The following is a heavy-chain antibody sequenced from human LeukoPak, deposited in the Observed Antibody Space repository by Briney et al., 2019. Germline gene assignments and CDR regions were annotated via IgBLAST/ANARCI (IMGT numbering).Heavy chain of an antibody. CDR1: GYTFTDYY. D-gene: IGHD1-1*01. CDR3: ARENDFYRH. J-gene: IGHJ4*02. V-gene: IGHV1-2*02. CDR2: INPNNGGT. Sequence: ASVKVSCKASGYTFTDYYIHWVRQAPGQGLEWMGWINPNNGGTYYAQNFQGRVTMTRDTSITTAYMELSRLRSDDTAVYYCARENDFYRHWGQGTLVTVSS.